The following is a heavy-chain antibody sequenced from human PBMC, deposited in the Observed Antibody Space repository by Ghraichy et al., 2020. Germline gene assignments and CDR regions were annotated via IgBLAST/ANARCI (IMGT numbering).Heavy chain of an antibody. CDR1: GGSFSGYY. J-gene: IGHJ4*02. Sequence: SETLSLTCAVYGGSFSGYYWSWIRQPPGKGLEWIGEINHIGSTNCNPSLKSRLTISVDTSKSQFSLKLSSVTAADTAVYYCAGLDFWSAYYPFGFDYWGQGALVTVSS. CDR2: INHIGST. D-gene: IGHD3-3*01. CDR3: AGLDFWSAYYPFGFDY. V-gene: IGHV4-34*01.